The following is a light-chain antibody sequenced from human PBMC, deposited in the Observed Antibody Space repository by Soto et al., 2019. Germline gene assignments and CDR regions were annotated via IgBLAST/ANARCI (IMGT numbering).Light chain of an antibody. Sequence: EIVLTQSPGTLSLSPGERATFSCRASQSISGSFLAWFQQKPGQAPRLLIYGASSRATGIPDRFSGSGSGTDFTLTISRLEPEDFAVYYCQQYGPSPMYTFGQGTNLEIK. CDR2: GAS. V-gene: IGKV3-20*01. CDR1: QSISGSF. CDR3: QQYGPSPMYT. J-gene: IGKJ2*01.